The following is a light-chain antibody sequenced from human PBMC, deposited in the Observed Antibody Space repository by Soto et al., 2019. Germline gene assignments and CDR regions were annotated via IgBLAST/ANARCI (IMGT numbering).Light chain of an antibody. Sequence: QSALTQPASVSGSPGQSITISCTGTSSDVGGYNYVSWYQQHPGKAPKLMIYDVSNRPSGVSNRFSGSNSGITASLTISGLQAEDEADYYCSSYTSSSTRVFGGGTKVTVL. CDR2: DVS. CDR1: SSDVGGYNY. CDR3: SSYTSSSTRV. J-gene: IGLJ2*01. V-gene: IGLV2-14*01.